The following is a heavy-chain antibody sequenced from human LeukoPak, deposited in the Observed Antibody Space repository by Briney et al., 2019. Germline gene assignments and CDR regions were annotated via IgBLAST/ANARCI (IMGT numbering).Heavy chain of an antibody. Sequence: GESLKISCKGSGYSFTSYWIGWVRQMPGKGLEWMGMIYPGDSDTRYSPSFQGQVTISADKSISTAYLQWSSLKASDTAMYYCARLALAAAGTRYFDYWGQGTLVTVSS. D-gene: IGHD6-13*01. V-gene: IGHV5-51*01. CDR2: IYPGDSDT. CDR1: GYSFTSYW. CDR3: ARLALAAAGTRYFDY. J-gene: IGHJ4*02.